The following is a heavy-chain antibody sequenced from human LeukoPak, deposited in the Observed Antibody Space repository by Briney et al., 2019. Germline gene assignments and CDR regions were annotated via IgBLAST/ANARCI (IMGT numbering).Heavy chain of an antibody. D-gene: IGHD3-3*01. CDR1: GYTVTSYG. J-gene: IGHJ4*02. CDR2: ISAYNGNT. CDR3: ARDRGPYDFWSGLDY. V-gene: IGHV1-18*01. Sequence: GASVKVSCKASGYTVTSYGISWVRQAPGQGLEWMGWISAYNGNTNYAQKLQGRVTITTDTSTSTAYMELRSLRSDDTAVYYCARDRGPYDFWSGLDYWGQGTLVTVSS.